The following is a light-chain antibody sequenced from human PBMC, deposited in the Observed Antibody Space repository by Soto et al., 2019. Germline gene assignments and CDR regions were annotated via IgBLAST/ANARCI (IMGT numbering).Light chain of an antibody. Sequence: EIVLTQSPATLSLSPGERATLSCKASRSVSSDLAWYQQKPGQAPRLLIHGASNRAPGIPARFSGSGSGTDFTLTISSLEPEDFAVYNCQQCYNWPLTFGGGTKVEIK. V-gene: IGKV3-11*01. J-gene: IGKJ4*01. CDR1: RSVSSD. CDR2: GAS. CDR3: QQCYNWPLT.